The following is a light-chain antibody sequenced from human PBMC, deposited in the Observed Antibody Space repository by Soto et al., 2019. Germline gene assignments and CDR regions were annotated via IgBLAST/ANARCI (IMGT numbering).Light chain of an antibody. J-gene: IGKJ1*01. CDR3: QQYSSTPRT. Sequence: EIVLTQSPGSLSLSPGERATLSCRASQSVSSYLAWYQQKPGQAPRLLISGASSRATGFPDRFSGSGSGTDLSLTISRLEPEDSAVYYCQQYSSTPRTFGQGTKVEIK. CDR1: QSVSSY. V-gene: IGKV3-20*01. CDR2: GAS.